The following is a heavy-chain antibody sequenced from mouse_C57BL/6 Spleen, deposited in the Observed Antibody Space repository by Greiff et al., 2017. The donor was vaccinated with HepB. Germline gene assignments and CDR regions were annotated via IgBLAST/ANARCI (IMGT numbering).Heavy chain of an antibody. V-gene: IGHV1-22*01. CDR1: GYTFTDYN. D-gene: IGHD1-1*01. CDR3: AHTTVVATRGFAY. Sequence: EVQLQQSGPELVKPGASVKMSCKASGYTFTDYNMHWVKQSHGKSLEWIGYINPNNGGTSYNQKFKGKATLTVNKSSSTAYMELRSLTSEDSAVYYCAHTTVVATRGFAYWGQGTLVTVSA. CDR2: INPNNGGT. J-gene: IGHJ3*01.